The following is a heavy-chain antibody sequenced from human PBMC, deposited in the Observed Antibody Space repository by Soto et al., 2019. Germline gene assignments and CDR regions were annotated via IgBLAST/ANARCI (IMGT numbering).Heavy chain of an antibody. J-gene: IGHJ5*02. CDR2: ISDSGITT. Sequence: EVPLMESGGGLIQPGGSLRLSCAASGFTFSDYAMAWVRQVPGKRLEWVSGISDSGITTKYAASVKGRFTISRDNSKNTLFLQMTSLKAADTAVYYCAKDARRSGIVGQWVAWGQGALVTVSS. V-gene: IGHV3-23*01. CDR3: AKDARRSGIVGQWVA. D-gene: IGHD1-26*01. CDR1: GFTFSDYA.